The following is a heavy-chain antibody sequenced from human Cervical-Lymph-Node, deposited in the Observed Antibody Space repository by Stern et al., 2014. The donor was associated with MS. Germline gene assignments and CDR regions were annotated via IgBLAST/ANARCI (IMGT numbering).Heavy chain of an antibody. CDR2: IIPILGIA. CDR3: ARAGRCTNGVCYLLDY. CDR1: GGTFSSYT. D-gene: IGHD2-8*01. J-gene: IGHJ4*02. V-gene: IGHV1-69*09. Sequence: VHLVESGAEVKKPGSSVKVSCKASGGTFSSYTISWVRQAPGQGLEWMGRIIPILGIANYAQKFQGRVTITADKSTSTAYMELSSLRSEDTAVYYCARAGRCTNGVCYLLDYWGQGTLVTVSS.